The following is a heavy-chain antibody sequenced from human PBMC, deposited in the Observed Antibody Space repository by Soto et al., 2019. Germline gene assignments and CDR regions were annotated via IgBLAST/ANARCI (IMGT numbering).Heavy chain of an antibody. CDR2: ISAYNGNT. CDR1: GHTFTNYG. J-gene: IGHJ4*01. V-gene: IGHV1-18*01. Sequence: QVQLLQSVAEVKKPGASVKVACKASGHTFTNYGISWVRQAPLQGLEWMGWISAYNGNTNYAQNLQVRVTMTTDTSTSKAYMELRSLRSDDTAVYYCARDSPPVDYCGDGTLVNGSS. CDR3: ARDSPPVDY.